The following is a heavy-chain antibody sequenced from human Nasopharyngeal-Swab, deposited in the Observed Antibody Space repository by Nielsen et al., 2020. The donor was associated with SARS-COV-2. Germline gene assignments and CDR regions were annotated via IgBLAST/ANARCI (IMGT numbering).Heavy chain of an antibody. J-gene: IGHJ4*02. D-gene: IGHD3-10*01. V-gene: IGHV3-11*01. Sequence: EGSLRLSCAASGFTFSDYYMSWIRQAPGKGLEWVSYISSSGSTIYYADSVKGRFTISRDNAKNSLYLQMNSLRAEDTAVYYCANHLPGTYYFDYWGQGTLVTVSS. CDR3: ANHLPGTYYFDY. CDR1: GFTFSDYY. CDR2: ISSSGSTI.